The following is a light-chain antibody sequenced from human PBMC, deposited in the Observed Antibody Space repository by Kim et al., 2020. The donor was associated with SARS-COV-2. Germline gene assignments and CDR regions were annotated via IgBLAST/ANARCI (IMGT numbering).Light chain of an antibody. CDR3: SSYSSSV. Sequence: LTQPASVSGSPGQSITISCTGTSNDIGTYSYVSWYQQHPAKAPTLIIYSVTKRPSGVSDRFSGSTSGNTASLTISGLQADDEANYYCSSYSSSVF. V-gene: IGLV2-14*03. J-gene: IGLJ1*01. CDR2: SVT. CDR1: SNDIGTYSY.